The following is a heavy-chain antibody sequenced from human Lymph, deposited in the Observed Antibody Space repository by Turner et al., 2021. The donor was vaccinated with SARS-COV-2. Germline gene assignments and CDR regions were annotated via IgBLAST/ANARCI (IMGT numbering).Heavy chain of an antibody. CDR2: MNPNGGNT. J-gene: IGHJ6*02. V-gene: IGHV1-8*02. D-gene: IGHD1-26*01. CDR3: ARGRYSGGGMDV. Sequence: QVQLVQSGAEVKKHGASVKDSCKAPGYTVTSYDINWERQDTGQGLEWMGWMNPNGGNTGYAQKFQGRCTMTRNTSISTAYMELSSLRSEYTAVYYCARGRYSGGGMDVWGQGTTVTVS. CDR1: GYTVTSYD.